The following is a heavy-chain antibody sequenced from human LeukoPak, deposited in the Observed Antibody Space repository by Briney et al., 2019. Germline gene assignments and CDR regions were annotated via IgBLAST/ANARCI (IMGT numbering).Heavy chain of an antibody. J-gene: IGHJ5*02. V-gene: IGHV3-7*01. CDR2: IKQDGSEK. CDR3: ARMSPPFSA. Sequence: GGSLRLSCAASGFTFGNYWMSWVRQAPGKGLGWVANIKQDGSEKYYVDSVKGQFTISRDNAKNSLYLQMNSLRAEDTAVYYCARMSPPFSAWGQGTLVIVSS. CDR1: GFTFGNYW.